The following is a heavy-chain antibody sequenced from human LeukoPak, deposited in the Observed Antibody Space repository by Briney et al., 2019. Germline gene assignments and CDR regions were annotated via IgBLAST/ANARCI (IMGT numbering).Heavy chain of an antibody. V-gene: IGHV1-46*01. CDR1: GYTLTSYY. J-gene: IGHJ6*03. D-gene: IGHD3-9*01. Sequence: GASVKVSCKASGYTLTSYYMHWVRQAPGQGLEWMGIINPSGGSTSYAQKFQGRVTMTRDMSTSTVYMELSSLRSEDTAVYYCARAARDILTGYYTNYYYMDVWGKGTTVTVSS. CDR2: INPSGGST. CDR3: ARAARDILTGYYTNYYYMDV.